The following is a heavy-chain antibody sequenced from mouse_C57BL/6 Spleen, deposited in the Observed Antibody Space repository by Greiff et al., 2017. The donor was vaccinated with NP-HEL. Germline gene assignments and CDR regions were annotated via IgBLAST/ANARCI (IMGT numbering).Heavy chain of an antibody. D-gene: IGHD1-1*01. V-gene: IGHV14-3*01. J-gene: IGHJ4*01. Sequence: EVQLQQSVAELVRPGASVKLSCTASGFNIKNTYMYWVKQRPEQGLEWIGRIDPANGNTKYAPKFQGKATITADTSSNTAYLQLSSLTFEDTAIYYCASITTVVAPGAMDYWGQRTSVTVSS. CDR3: ASITTVVAPGAMDY. CDR2: IDPANGNT. CDR1: GFNIKNTY.